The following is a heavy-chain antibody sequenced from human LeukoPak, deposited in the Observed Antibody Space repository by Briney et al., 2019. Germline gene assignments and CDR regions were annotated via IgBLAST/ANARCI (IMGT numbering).Heavy chain of an antibody. CDR3: ARQTVLWFGESRSKGFDY. Sequence: SETLSLICAVSGGSISSSSYYWGWIRQPPGKGLEWIGSIYYSGSTYYNPSLKSRVTISVDTSKNQFSLKLSSVTAADTAVYYCARQTVLWFGESRSKGFDYWGQGTLVTVSS. CDR1: GGSISSSSYY. D-gene: IGHD3-10*01. J-gene: IGHJ4*02. CDR2: IYYSGST. V-gene: IGHV4-39*01.